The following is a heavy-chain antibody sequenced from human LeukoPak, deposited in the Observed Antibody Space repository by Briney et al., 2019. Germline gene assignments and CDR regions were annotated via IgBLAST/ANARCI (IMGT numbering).Heavy chain of an antibody. Sequence: SVKVSCEASGGTFSRYAISWVRQAPGQGLEWMGRIIPIFGTANYAQKFQGRVTITTDESTSTAYMELSSLRSEDTAVYYCAREPSYSSGWFDPWGQGTLVTVSS. D-gene: IGHD6-19*01. CDR2: IIPIFGTA. J-gene: IGHJ5*02. CDR3: AREPSYSSGWFDP. CDR1: GGTFSRYA. V-gene: IGHV1-69*05.